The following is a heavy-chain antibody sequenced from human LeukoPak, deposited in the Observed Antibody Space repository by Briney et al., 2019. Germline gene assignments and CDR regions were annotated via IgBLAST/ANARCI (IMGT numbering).Heavy chain of an antibody. J-gene: IGHJ4*02. CDR1: GFTFNAFG. D-gene: IGHD2-21*02. CDR3: ARFRTWGDKAFDY. V-gene: IGHV3-48*01. CDR2: IGTTSGAI. Sequence: GGSLRLSCAASGFTFNAFGMNWVRQAPGKGLEWVSYIGTTSGAIYYADSVKGRFTISRDSAKNSLYLRMNSLRAEGTAVYYCARFRTWGDKAFDYWGQGTLVTVSS.